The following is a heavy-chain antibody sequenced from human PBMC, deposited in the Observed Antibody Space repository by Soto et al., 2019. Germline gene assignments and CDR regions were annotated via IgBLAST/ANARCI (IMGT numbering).Heavy chain of an antibody. CDR2: ISVSGGNT. Sequence: GGSLRLSCVGSGFTFTSYGMSWVRQAPGKGLEWVSFISVSGGNTYYADSVKGRFTISKDNSKNTLYLQMDNLRAEDSAIYYCARVAYWGPGTQVTVSS. CDR3: ARVAY. V-gene: IGHV3-23*01. J-gene: IGHJ4*02. CDR1: GFTFTSYG.